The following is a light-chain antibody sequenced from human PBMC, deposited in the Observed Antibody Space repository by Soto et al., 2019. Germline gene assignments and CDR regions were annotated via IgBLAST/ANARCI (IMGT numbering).Light chain of an antibody. CDR2: DAS. J-gene: IGKJ4*01. V-gene: IGKV3-20*01. CDR3: QRYGSSPEALT. Sequence: EIVWTQSPGTLSLSPGERASLSCRAGQNDHISYLAWYQQKPGKAHRLLIYDASNRATGIPDRFSGSGSGTDFTLTISRLEPEDFAVSFCQRYGSSPEALTFGGGTRVEIK. CDR1: QNDHISY.